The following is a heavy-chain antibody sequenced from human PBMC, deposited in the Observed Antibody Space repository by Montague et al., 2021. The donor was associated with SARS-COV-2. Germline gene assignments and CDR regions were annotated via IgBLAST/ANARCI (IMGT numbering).Heavy chain of an antibody. J-gene: IGHJ4*02. CDR3: ARGRQHINMVVVVVTGGEYYFDF. CDR2: INHRGRT. CDR1: AGSFSDYS. V-gene: IGHV4-34*01. D-gene: IGHD3-22*01. Sequence: SETLSLTCAVYAGSFSDYSWTWIRQPPGKGLEWIGEINHRGRTNYNPSLKSRVTISVDTSKNQFSLKMTSVTAADTAVYYCARGRQHINMVVVVVTGGEYYFDFWGQGTLVAVSS.